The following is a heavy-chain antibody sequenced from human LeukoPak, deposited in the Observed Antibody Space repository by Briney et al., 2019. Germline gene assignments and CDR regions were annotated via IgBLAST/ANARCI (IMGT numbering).Heavy chain of an antibody. CDR3: ARVDGYNQEIDY. CDR2: IHSNGGA. CDR1: GGSISNYY. J-gene: IGHJ4*02. V-gene: IGHV4-59*01. Sequence: PSETLSLTCTVSGGSISNYYWSWIRQPPGKGLEWIGFIHSNGGANYNASLNSRATISRDTSRSQVSLKLTSVTAADTAVYYCARVDGYNQEIDYWGQGTLVTVSS. D-gene: IGHD5-24*01.